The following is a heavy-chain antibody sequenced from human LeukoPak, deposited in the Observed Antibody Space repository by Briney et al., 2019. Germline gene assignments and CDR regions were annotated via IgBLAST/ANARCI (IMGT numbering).Heavy chain of an antibody. CDR3: ARDPTVVAAAAGYFDY. Sequence: GGSLRLSCEASGFTFSSYSMNWVRQAPGKGLEWVSSISSSSSYIYYADSVKGRFTISRDNAKNSLYLQMNSLRAEDTAVYYCARDPTVVAAAAGYFDYWGQGTLVTVSS. CDR2: ISSSSSYI. J-gene: IGHJ4*02. D-gene: IGHD6-13*01. CDR1: GFTFSSYS. V-gene: IGHV3-21*01.